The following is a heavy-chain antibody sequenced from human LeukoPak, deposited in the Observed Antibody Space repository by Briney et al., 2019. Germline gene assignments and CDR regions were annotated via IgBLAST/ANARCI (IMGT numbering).Heavy chain of an antibody. D-gene: IGHD5-12*01. CDR2: ISDSGST. V-gene: IGHV4-59*08. J-gene: IGHJ4*02. CDR3: ARRGGTVVGDTGYHYWYFDN. CDR1: GSSISSYY. Sequence: SETLSFTCTVSGSSISSYYWSWVRQFPGKGLEWIGYISDSGSTNYSPSLESRVTISVDTSKNKFFPILSSVTAADTAVYYCARRGGTVVGDTGYHYWYFDNWGQGTLVTVSS.